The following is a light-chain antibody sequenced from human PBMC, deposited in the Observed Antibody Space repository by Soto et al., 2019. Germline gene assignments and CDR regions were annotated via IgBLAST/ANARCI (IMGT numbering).Light chain of an antibody. CDR2: DAS. V-gene: IGKV1-33*01. CDR3: QQYDNLPPFT. J-gene: IGKJ3*01. Sequence: DIQMTQSASCLSASVGDRVTITCQASQDISNYLNWYQQKPGKAPKLLIYDASNLETGVPSRFSGSGSGTDFTFTISSLQPEDIATYYCQQYDNLPPFTFGPGTKVDIK. CDR1: QDISNY.